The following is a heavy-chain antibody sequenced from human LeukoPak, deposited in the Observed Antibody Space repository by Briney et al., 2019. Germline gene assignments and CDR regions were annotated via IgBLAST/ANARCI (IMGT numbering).Heavy chain of an antibody. CDR1: GYTFTSYG. Sequence: GASVKVSCKASGYTFTSYGISWVRQAPGQGLEWMGWINTNTGNPTYAQGFTGRFVFSLDTSVSTAYLQISSLKAEDTAVYYCARDIAAAGRDFDYWGQGTLVTVSS. J-gene: IGHJ4*02. CDR3: ARDIAAAGRDFDY. D-gene: IGHD6-13*01. V-gene: IGHV7-4-1*02. CDR2: INTNTGNP.